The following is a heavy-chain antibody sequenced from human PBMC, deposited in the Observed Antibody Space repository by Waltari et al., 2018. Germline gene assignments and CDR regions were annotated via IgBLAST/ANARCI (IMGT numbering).Heavy chain of an antibody. Sequence: QLQLQESGPGLVKPSETLSLTCTVSGDSISGSNYYWGWIRQPPGQGLEWIGSISYSGTTYCNPSLKSRVTMSVDTSKNQFSLNLSSVTAADTAVFYCMRPGSSVGWYYFDYWGQGTLVTVSS. CDR3: MRPGSSVGWYYFDY. J-gene: IGHJ4*02. V-gene: IGHV4-39*01. D-gene: IGHD6-19*01. CDR2: ISYSGTT. CDR1: GDSISGSNYY.